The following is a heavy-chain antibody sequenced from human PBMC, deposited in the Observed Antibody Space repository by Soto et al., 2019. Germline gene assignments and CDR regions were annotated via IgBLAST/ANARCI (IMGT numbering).Heavy chain of an antibody. D-gene: IGHD3-10*01. CDR3: ARGVYGSGNYYTGPSAFDI. V-gene: IGHV1-69*06. Sequence: QVQLEQSGAEGKKPGSSVEISCKASGGTLSDHGVSWLRQAPGQGLEWVGGTIPVCNTAKYAPKFQGRVTIAADKSTNIAYMELGSLRSDDTAFYYCARGVYGSGNYYTGPSAFDIWGQGTLVIVSS. CDR2: TIPVCNTA. J-gene: IGHJ3*02. CDR1: GGTLSDHG.